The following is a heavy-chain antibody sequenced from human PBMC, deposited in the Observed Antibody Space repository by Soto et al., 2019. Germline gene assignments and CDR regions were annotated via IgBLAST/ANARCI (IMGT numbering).Heavy chain of an antibody. D-gene: IGHD3-22*01. CDR2: ISSSSSYI. V-gene: IGHV3-21*01. J-gene: IGHJ6*02. CDR3: ARGTYYYDSSGIPDWYYGMDV. CDR1: GFTFSSYS. Sequence: EVQLVESGGGLVKPGGSLRLSCAASGFTFSSYSMNWVRQAPGKGLEWVSSISSSSSYIYYADSVKGRFTISRDNAKNSLYLQMNSLRAEDTAVYYCARGTYYYDSSGIPDWYYGMDVWGQGTTVTVSS.